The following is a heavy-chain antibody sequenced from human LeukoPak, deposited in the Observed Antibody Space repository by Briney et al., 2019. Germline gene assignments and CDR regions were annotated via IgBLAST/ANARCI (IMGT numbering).Heavy chain of an antibody. D-gene: IGHD5-12*01. CDR1: GYTFTIYY. CDR2: INPSGGTT. V-gene: IGHV1-46*03. Sequence: GASVTVSCKASGYTFTIYYMHWVRQAPGQGLEWMGIINPSGGTTRHAQGFQGKVTMTMDTSTGTVYMELSSLRSVDTGAYYCARTRGYSDYELDYWGQGTLVTVSS. CDR3: ARTRGYSDYELDY. J-gene: IGHJ4*02.